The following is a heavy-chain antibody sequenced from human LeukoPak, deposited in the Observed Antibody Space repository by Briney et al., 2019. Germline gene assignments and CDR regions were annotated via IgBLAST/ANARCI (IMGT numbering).Heavy chain of an antibody. V-gene: IGHV4-39*01. J-gene: IGHJ4*02. CDR2: IYYSGST. CDR1: GFTFGDYG. D-gene: IGHD6-13*01. CDR3: ARHGGSSWYRHPDY. Sequence: GSLRLSCAASGFTFGDYGMSWVRQPPGKGLEWIGSIYYSGSTYYNPSLKSRVTISVDTSKNQFSLKLSSVTAADTAVYYCARHGGSSWYRHPDYWGQGTLVTVSS.